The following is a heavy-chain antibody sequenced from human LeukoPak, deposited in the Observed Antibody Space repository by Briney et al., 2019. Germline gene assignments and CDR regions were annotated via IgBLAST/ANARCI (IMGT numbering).Heavy chain of an antibody. D-gene: IGHD3-22*01. CDR1: GFTFSNYW. V-gene: IGHV3-74*01. CDR2: IYTDGSST. Sequence: GGSLRLSCAGSGFTFSNYWMHWVRQAPGKGLVWVSRIYTDGSSTDYADSVKGRFTISRDNAKNSLYLQMNSLRAEDTAVYYCARDLTMIVVVTGSRDAFDIWGQGTMVTVSS. J-gene: IGHJ3*02. CDR3: ARDLTMIVVVTGSRDAFDI.